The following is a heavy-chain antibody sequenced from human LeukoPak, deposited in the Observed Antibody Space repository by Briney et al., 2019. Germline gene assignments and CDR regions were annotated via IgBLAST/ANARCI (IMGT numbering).Heavy chain of an antibody. CDR2: ISGSGGTT. D-gene: IGHD3-10*01. CDR1: GFTFSSYG. CDR3: ARDPGSGSYWYYYYYMDV. Sequence: GGSLRLSCAASGFTFSSYGMRWVRQAPGKGLEWVSAISGSGGTTYYADSVKGRFTISRDNAKNSLYLQMDSLRAEDTALYYCARDPGSGSYWYYYYYMDVWGKGTTVTVSS. J-gene: IGHJ6*03. V-gene: IGHV3-23*01.